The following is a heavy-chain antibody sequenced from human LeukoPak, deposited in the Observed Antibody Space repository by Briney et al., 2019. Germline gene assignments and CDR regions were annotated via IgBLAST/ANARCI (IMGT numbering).Heavy chain of an antibody. V-gene: IGHV4-59*01. J-gene: IGHJ3*02. Sequence: SETLSLTCTVSGGSISSYYWSWIRQPPGKGLEWIGYIYYNGSTNYNPSLKSRVTISVDTSKNQFSLKLSSVTAADTAVYYCACLTTADAFDIWGQGTMVTVSS. CDR1: GGSISSYY. CDR2: IYYNGST. CDR3: ACLTTADAFDI. D-gene: IGHD3-22*01.